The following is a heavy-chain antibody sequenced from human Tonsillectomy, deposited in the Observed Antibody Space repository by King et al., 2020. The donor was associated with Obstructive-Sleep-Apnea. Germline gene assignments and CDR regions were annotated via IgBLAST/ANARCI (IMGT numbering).Heavy chain of an antibody. V-gene: IGHV4-34*01. CDR1: CGSFSDYF. CDR2: VNHSGIT. CDR3: ARVVSCSGDSCHFDH. D-gene: IGHD2-15*01. Sequence: VQLQQWGAGLLKPSETLSLTCAVYCGSFSDYFWSWIRQSPGKGLEWIGVVNHSGITNYNLSLESRVAMLVDTSKNPFSLQLNSVTAADTAVYYCARVVSCSGDSCHFDHWGQGTLVTVSS. J-gene: IGHJ4*02.